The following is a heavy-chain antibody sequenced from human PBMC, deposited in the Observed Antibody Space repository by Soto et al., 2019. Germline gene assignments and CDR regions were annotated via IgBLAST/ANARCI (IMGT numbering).Heavy chain of an antibody. J-gene: IGHJ6*02. CDR2: INPNSGGT. V-gene: IGHV1-2*02. CDR3: ASGQTYSYYYYGMDV. CDR1: GYTFTGYY. Sequence: GASVKVSCKASGYTFTGYYMHWVRQAPGQGLEWMGWINPNSGGTNYAQKFQGRVTMTRDTTISTAYMELSRLRSDDTAVYYCASGQTYSYYYYGMDVWGQRTTVTVSS. D-gene: IGHD5-18*01.